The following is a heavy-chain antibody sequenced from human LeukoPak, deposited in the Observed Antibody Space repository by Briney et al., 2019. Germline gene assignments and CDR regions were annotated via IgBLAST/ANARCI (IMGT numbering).Heavy chain of an antibody. CDR2: INADGSAT. V-gene: IGHV3-74*01. Sequence: PGGSLRLSCAASGFTFSSHWMHWVRQAPEKGLVGVSHINADGSATYYAASVKGRFTISRDNARNTLYLQMHSLTAEDTGVYYCVRGALRDCSYTSCTRGSWFDPWGQGTLVTVSS. J-gene: IGHJ5*02. CDR1: GFTFSSHW. CDR3: VRGALRDCSYTSCTRGSWFDP. D-gene: IGHD2-2*01.